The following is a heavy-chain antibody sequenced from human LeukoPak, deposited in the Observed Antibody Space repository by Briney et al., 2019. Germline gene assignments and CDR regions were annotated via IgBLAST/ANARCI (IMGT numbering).Heavy chain of an antibody. J-gene: IGHJ4*02. D-gene: IGHD3-22*01. CDR2: ISWDGGST. CDR1: GFTFDDYA. Sequence: GGSLRLSCAASGFTFDDYAMNWVRQAPGKDLEWVSLISWDGGSTYYADSVKGRFTISRDNSKNSLYLQMNSLRTEDTALYYCAKDWGAYYDSSGFYSGDFDYWGQGTLVTVSS. V-gene: IGHV3-43*01. CDR3: AKDWGAYYDSSGFYSGDFDY.